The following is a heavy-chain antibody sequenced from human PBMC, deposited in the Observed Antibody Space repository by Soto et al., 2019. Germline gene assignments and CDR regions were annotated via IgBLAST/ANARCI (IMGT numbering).Heavy chain of an antibody. Sequence: QVQLVQSGAEVKKPGSSVKVSCKASGGTFSSYTISWVRQAPGQGLEWMGRIIPILGIANYAQKFQGRVTITAEKSTSTAYMELSRLRSEDTAVYYCARGGYCSGGSCYSGRGRFDPWGQGTLVTVSS. CDR1: GGTFSSYT. CDR2: IIPILGIA. J-gene: IGHJ5*02. CDR3: ARGGYCSGGSCYSGRGRFDP. D-gene: IGHD2-15*01. V-gene: IGHV1-69*02.